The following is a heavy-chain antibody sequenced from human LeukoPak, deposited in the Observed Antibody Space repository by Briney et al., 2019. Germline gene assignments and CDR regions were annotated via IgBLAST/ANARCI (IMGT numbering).Heavy chain of an antibody. Sequence: GGSLRLSCAASGFTFSSYGMHWVRQAPGKGLEWVAFIRYDGSNKYYADSVKGRFTISRDNSKNTLYLQMNSLRAEDTAVYYCASRAVAVASRYYFDYWGQGTLVTVSS. D-gene: IGHD6-19*01. CDR2: IRYDGSNK. CDR1: GFTFSSYG. CDR3: ASRAVAVASRYYFDY. J-gene: IGHJ4*02. V-gene: IGHV3-30*02.